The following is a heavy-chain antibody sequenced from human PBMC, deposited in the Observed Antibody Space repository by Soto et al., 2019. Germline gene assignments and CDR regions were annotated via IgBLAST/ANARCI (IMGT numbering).Heavy chain of an antibody. Sequence: SETLSLTCTVSGGSISSGGYYWSWIRQHPGKGLEWIGYIYYSGSTYYNPSLKSRVTISVDTSKNQFSLRLSSVTAADTAVYYCARVLAEWLLVDYWGQGTLVTVSS. CDR1: GGSISSGGYY. CDR3: ARVLAEWLLVDY. CDR2: IYYSGST. D-gene: IGHD3-3*01. V-gene: IGHV4-31*03. J-gene: IGHJ4*02.